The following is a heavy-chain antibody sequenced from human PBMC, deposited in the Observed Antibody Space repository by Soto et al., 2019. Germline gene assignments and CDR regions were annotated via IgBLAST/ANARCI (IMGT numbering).Heavy chain of an antibody. CDR2: INHSGST. CDR3: ARFEATLVTSFDY. V-gene: IGHV4-34*01. D-gene: IGHD2-21*02. J-gene: IGHJ4*02. CDR1: GGSFSGYY. Sequence: QVQLQQCGAGLLKPSETLSLTCAVYGGSFSGYYWSWIRQPPGKGLEWIGEINHSGSTNYNPSLQSRVTISVDTSKNQFSPKLSSVTAAYTAVYYCARFEATLVTSFDYWGQGTLVNVSS.